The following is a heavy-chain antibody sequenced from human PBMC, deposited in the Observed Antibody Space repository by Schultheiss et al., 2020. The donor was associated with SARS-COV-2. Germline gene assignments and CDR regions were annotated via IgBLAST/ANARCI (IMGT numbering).Heavy chain of an antibody. J-gene: IGHJ4*02. Sequence: GGSLRLSCAASGFTFSSYWMHWVRQAPGKGLEWVSIISGSGGDTYYADSVKGRFTISRDNSKNTLYLQMNSLRAEDTAVYYCAKEVKGAPDYWGQGTLVTVSS. D-gene: IGHD1-26*01. CDR3: AKEVKGAPDY. CDR2: ISGSGGDT. CDR1: GFTFSSYW. V-gene: IGHV3-NL1*01.